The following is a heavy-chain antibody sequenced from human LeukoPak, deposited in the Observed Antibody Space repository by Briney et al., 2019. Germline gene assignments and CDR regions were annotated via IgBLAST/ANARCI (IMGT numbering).Heavy chain of an antibody. J-gene: IGHJ4*02. Sequence: SVKGRFTISRDNSKNTLYLQMNSLRAEDTAVYYCAKLYSGSYPAGHNYWGQGTLVTVSS. V-gene: IGHV3-30*02. CDR3: AKLYSGSYPAGHNY. D-gene: IGHD1-26*01.